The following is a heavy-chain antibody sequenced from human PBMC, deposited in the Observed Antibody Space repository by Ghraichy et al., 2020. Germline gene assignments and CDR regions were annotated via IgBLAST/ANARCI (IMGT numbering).Heavy chain of an antibody. CDR2: ISGSGGST. Sequence: GGSLRLSCAASGFTFSSYAMSWVRQAPGKGLEWVSAISGSGGSTYYADSVKGRFTISRDNSKNTLYLQMNSLRAEDTAVYYCAKVPYDSSGYRYYYYYYGMDVWGQGTTVTVSS. CDR3: AKVPYDSSGYRYYYYYYGMDV. D-gene: IGHD3-22*01. CDR1: GFTFSSYA. V-gene: IGHV3-23*01. J-gene: IGHJ6*02.